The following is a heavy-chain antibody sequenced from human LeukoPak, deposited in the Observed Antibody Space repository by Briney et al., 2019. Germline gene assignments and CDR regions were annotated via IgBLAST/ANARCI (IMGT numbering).Heavy chain of an antibody. CDR2: IIPIFGTA. CDR1: GGTFSSYA. CDR3: ASYRSSSSYAFDI. Sequence: SVKVSCKASGGTFSSYAISWVRQAPGQGLEWMGGIIPIFGTANYAQKFQGRVTITTDESTSTAYMELSSLRSEDTAVYYCASYRSSSSYAFDIWGQGTMVTVSS. V-gene: IGHV1-69*05. D-gene: IGHD6-13*01. J-gene: IGHJ3*02.